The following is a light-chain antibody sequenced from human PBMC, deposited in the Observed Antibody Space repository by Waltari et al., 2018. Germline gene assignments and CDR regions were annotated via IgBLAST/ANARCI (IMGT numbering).Light chain of an antibody. Sequence: DIQLTQSPSFLSASVGDRVTIPCRARQGVSSYLAWYQQKPGKAPKLLISAASTLQSGVPSRFSGSGSGTEFILTISSLQPEDFATYYCQQLSSYPLTFGPGTKVDIK. CDR1: QGVSSY. CDR2: AAS. J-gene: IGKJ3*01. CDR3: QQLSSYPLT. V-gene: IGKV1-9*01.